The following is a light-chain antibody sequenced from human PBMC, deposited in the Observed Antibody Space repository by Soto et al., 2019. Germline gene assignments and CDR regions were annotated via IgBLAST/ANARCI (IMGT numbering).Light chain of an antibody. CDR1: SSDVGGYNY. J-gene: IGLJ3*02. V-gene: IGLV2-11*01. CDR3: QSYDTGLSGWA. CDR2: DVS. Sequence: QSALTQPRSVSGSPGQSVTISCTGTSSDVGGYNYVSWYQQHPGKAPKLMIYDVSKRPSGVPDRFSGSKSGTSASLAITGLQDEDEGDYYCQSYDTGLSGWAFGGGTKLTVL.